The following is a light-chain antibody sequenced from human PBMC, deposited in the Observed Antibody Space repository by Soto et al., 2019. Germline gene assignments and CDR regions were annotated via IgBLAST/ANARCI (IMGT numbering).Light chain of an antibody. CDR2: DAS. CDR1: QSVSNN. J-gene: IGKJ1*01. Sequence: ILMTQSPATLSVSPGERATLSCRASQSVSNNLAWYQQKPGQAPRLLIYDASTRATGIPARFSGSGSETEFTRTISSTQYEDFAAYYCQQYNNWPPRTFGKGTKVEIK. CDR3: QQYNNWPPRT. V-gene: IGKV3-15*01.